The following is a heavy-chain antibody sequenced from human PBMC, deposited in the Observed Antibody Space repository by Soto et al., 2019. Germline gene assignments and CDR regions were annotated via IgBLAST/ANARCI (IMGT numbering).Heavy chain of an antibody. V-gene: IGHV3-9*01. CDR2: ISWNSGSI. D-gene: IGHD6-13*01. Sequence: LRLSFAASGFTFDDYAMHWVRQAPGKGLEWVSGISWNSGSIGYADSVKGRFTISRDNAKNSLYLQMNSLRAEDTALYYCARTAGTRVRYFDYWGQGTLVTVSS. J-gene: IGHJ4*02. CDR1: GFTFDDYA. CDR3: ARTAGTRVRYFDY.